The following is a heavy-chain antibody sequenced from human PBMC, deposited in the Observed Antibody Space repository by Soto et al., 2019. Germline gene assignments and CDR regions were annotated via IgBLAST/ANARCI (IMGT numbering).Heavy chain of an antibody. Sequence: EVQLVESGGGLVQPGGSLRLSCAAPGFTFSSYWMHWVRQAPGKGLVWVSRINSDGSSTSYADSVKGRFTISRDNAKNTLYLQINSLRAEDTAVYYCVRTSLVVAAATREDYWGQGTLVTVSS. CDR2: INSDGSST. J-gene: IGHJ4*02. V-gene: IGHV3-74*01. CDR3: VRTSLVVAAATREDY. D-gene: IGHD2-15*01. CDR1: GFTFSSYW.